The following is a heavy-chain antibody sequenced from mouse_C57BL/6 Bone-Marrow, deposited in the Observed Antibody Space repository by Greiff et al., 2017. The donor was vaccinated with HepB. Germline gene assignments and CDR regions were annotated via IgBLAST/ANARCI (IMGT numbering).Heavy chain of an antibody. J-gene: IGHJ3*01. V-gene: IGHV12-3*01. Sequence: QVQLKESGPGLVKPSQSLFLTCSITGFPITSGYYWIWIRQSPGKPLEWMGYITHSGETFYNPSLQSPISITRETSKNQFFLQLNSVTTEDTAMYYCAGAVYDGYYAYWGQGTLVTVSA. CDR1: GFPITSGYY. CDR2: ITHSGET. CDR3: AGAVYDGYYAY. D-gene: IGHD2-3*01.